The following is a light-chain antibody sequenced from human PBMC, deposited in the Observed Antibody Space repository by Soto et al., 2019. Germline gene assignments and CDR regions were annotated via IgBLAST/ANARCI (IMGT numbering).Light chain of an antibody. CDR3: QAYDDSLSTYV. CDR1: SSSIGAGYH. CDR2: VNN. V-gene: IGLV1-40*01. J-gene: IGLJ1*01. Sequence: QSVLTQPPSVSGAPGQRVTISCTGSSSSIGAGYHVHWYQQLPGAAPKLLISVNNNRPSGVPDRFSGSRSGTSASLAIAGLQAEDEADYYCQAYDDSLSTYVFGTGTKLTVL.